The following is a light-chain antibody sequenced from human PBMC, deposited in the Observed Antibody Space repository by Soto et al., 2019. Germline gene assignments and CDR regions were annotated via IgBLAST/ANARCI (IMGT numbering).Light chain of an antibody. CDR3: QQYKNWPRT. CDR1: QSISRN. CDR2: DAS. Sequence: EIVMTQSPATPSVSPGEGATLSCRASQSISRNLAWYQQRLGQTPRLLIYDASTRSTGIPARFSGSGSGTEFTLTISSLQSEDFAIYYCQQYKNWPRTFGQGTKVDIK. J-gene: IGKJ1*01. V-gene: IGKV3-15*01.